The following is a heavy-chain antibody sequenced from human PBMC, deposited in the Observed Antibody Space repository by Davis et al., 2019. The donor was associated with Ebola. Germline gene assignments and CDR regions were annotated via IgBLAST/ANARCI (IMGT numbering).Heavy chain of an antibody. V-gene: IGHV3-30*18. J-gene: IGHJ4*02. D-gene: IGHD6-13*01. CDR3: AKTDGIAAAGTSGNY. CDR2: ISYDGSNK. CDR1: GFTFSSYG. Sequence: GESLKISCAASGFTFSSYGMHWVRQAPGKGLEWAAVISYDGSNKYYADSVKGRFTISRDNSKNTLYLQMNSLRAEDTAVYYCAKTDGIAAAGTSGNYWGQGTLVTVSS.